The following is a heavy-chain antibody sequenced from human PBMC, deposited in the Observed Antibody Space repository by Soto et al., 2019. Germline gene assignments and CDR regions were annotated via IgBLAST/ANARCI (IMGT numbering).Heavy chain of an antibody. CDR3: TTSSVVTAILFTYFQH. CDR2: IKSKTDGGTT. V-gene: IGHV3-15*07. D-gene: IGHD2-21*02. CDR1: GFTFSNAW. J-gene: IGHJ1*01. Sequence: GGSLRLSCAASGFTFSNAWMNWVRQAPGKGLEWVGRIKSKTDGGTTDYAAPVKGRFTISRDDSKNTLYLQMNSLKTEDTAVYYCTTSSVVTAILFTYFQHWGQGTLVTVSS.